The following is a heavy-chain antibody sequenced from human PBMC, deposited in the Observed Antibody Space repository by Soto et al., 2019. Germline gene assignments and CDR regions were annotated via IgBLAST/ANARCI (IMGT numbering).Heavy chain of an antibody. CDR1: DVSISSSTYF. CDR3: ARGPRNFDY. Sequence: SETLSLTCTVSDVSISSSTYFWGWIRQPPGKGLEWIGSIHSSGSTYYNPSLKSRVTISVDTTKNQFSLKLSFVTAADTAVYYCARGPRNFDYWGQGALVTVSS. CDR2: IHSSGST. V-gene: IGHV4-39*01. J-gene: IGHJ4*02.